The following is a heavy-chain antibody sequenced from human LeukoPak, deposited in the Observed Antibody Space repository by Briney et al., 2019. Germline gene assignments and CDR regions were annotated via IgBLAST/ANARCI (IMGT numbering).Heavy chain of an antibody. J-gene: IGHJ3*02. CDR3: AREGRCTNGVCYNGAFDI. Sequence: ASVKVSCKASGYTFISYDINWVRQATGQGLEWMGWMNPNSGNTGYAQKFQGRVTITRSTSISTAYMELSSLRSEDTAVYYCAREGRCTNGVCYNGAFDIWGQGTMVTVSS. CDR2: MNPNSGNT. D-gene: IGHD2-8*01. CDR1: GYTFISYD. V-gene: IGHV1-8*01.